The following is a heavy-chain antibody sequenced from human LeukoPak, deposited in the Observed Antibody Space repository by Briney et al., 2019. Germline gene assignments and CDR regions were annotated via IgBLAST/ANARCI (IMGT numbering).Heavy chain of an antibody. D-gene: IGHD6-13*01. V-gene: IGHV3-74*01. CDR3: ATSRGSWPDYFDY. J-gene: IGHJ4*02. CDR1: GFTFSSYW. CDR2: SNSDGSST. Sequence: GGSLRLSCAASGFTFSSYWMHWVRQAPGKGLVWVARSNSDGSSTSYADSVKGRFTISRDNAKNSLYLQMNSLRAEDTAVYYCATSRGSWPDYFDYWGQGTLVTVSS.